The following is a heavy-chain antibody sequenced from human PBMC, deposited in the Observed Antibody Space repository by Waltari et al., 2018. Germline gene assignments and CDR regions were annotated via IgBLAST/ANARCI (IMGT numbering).Heavy chain of an antibody. CDR3: AKTLSDPSVGGLDV. J-gene: IGHJ6*02. D-gene: IGHD1-26*01. CDR1: GFTFGRSA. CDR2: MSGGCGST. Sequence: EVYLVESGGGLVQPGGSLRLSCEASGFTFGRSAMTWVRQVPGKGLEWLSAMSGGCGSTYYADSVQGRFIISRDPSKNTLFLQLNSLRVEDTAVYFCAKTLSDPSVGGLDVWGQGTPVTVSS. V-gene: IGHV3-23*04.